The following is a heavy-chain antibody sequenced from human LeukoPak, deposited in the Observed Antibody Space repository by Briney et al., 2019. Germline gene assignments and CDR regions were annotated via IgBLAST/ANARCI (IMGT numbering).Heavy chain of an antibody. D-gene: IGHD1-26*01. J-gene: IGHJ4*02. CDR2: INPNNGGT. CDR3: ARGYALYSGRYIDFDY. Sequence: ASVKVSCKASGYTFTGHYMHSVRQAPGQGLEWMGWINPNNGGTNYAQKFQGRVTMTRDTSISTAYMELSRLRSNDTAVYYCARGYALYSGRYIDFDYWGQGTLVTVSS. V-gene: IGHV1-2*02. CDR1: GYTFTGHY.